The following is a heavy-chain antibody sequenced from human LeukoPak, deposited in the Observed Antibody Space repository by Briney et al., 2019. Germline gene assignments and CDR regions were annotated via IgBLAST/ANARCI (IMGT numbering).Heavy chain of an antibody. V-gene: IGHV7-4-1*02. CDR2: INTNTGNP. CDR1: GYTFTSYA. Sequence: ASVKVSCKASGYTFTSYAMNWVRQAPGRGLEWMGWINTNTGNPTYAQGFTGRFVFSLDTSVSTAYLRISSLKAEDTAVYYCARDLGLEYSSGQNWFDPWGQGTLVTVSS. D-gene: IGHD6-19*01. CDR3: ARDLGLEYSSGQNWFDP. J-gene: IGHJ5*02.